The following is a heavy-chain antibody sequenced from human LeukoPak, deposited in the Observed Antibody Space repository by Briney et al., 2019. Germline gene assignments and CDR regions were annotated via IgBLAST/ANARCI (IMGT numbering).Heavy chain of an antibody. J-gene: IGHJ4*02. CDR3: AKDYSGTYSYYFDN. V-gene: IGHV3-30*02. CDR1: GFTFSSYG. D-gene: IGHD1-26*01. CDR2: IGYDGSNK. Sequence: GGSLRLSCAASGFTFSSYGMHWVRQAPGKGLEGVAFIGYDGSNKYYGDSVQGRVTISRDNSKNTLYLQMHSLRAEDTAVYYCAKDYSGTYSYYFDNWGQGTLVTVSS.